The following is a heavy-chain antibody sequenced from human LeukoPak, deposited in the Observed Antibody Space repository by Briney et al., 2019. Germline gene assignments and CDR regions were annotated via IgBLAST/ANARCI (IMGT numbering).Heavy chain of an antibody. Sequence: GGSLRLSCAASGFTFSSYAMHWVRQAPGKGLEYVSAISSNGGNTYYANSVKGRFTISRDNSKNTLYLQMGSLRAEDMAVYYCARSDSGSYDYWGQGTLVTVSS. D-gene: IGHD3-10*01. CDR2: ISSNGGNT. CDR1: GFTFSSYA. CDR3: ARSDSGSYDY. J-gene: IGHJ4*02. V-gene: IGHV3-64*01.